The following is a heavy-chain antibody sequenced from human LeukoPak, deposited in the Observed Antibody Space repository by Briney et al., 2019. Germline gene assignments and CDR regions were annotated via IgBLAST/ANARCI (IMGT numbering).Heavy chain of an antibody. CDR3: ARDLYYGSGSPPLLSY. CDR1: GFTFSSYG. V-gene: IGHV3-33*01. CDR2: IWYDGSNK. Sequence: PGGSLRLSCAASGFTFSSYGMHWVRQAPGKGLEWVAVIWYDGSNKYYADSVKGRFTISRDNSKNTLYLQMNSLRAEDTAVYYCARDLYYGSGSPPLLSYWGQGTLVTVSS. J-gene: IGHJ4*02. D-gene: IGHD3-10*01.